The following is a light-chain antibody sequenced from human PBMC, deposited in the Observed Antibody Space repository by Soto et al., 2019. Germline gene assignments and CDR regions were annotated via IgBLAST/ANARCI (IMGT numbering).Light chain of an antibody. CDR2: RNN. Sequence: QSVLTQPPSASGTPGRRVTISCSGSSSNIGSNYVYWYQQLPGTAPKLLIYRNNQRPSGVPDRFSGSKSGTSASLAISGLRSEDEADYYCAAWDDSLSAYVVFGGGTQLTVL. V-gene: IGLV1-47*01. CDR1: SSNIGSNY. CDR3: AAWDDSLSAYVV. J-gene: IGLJ2*01.